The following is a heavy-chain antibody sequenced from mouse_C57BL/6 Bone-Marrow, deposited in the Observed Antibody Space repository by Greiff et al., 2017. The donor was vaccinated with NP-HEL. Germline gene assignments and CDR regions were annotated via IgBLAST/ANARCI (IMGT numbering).Heavy chain of an antibody. V-gene: IGHV1-15*01. CDR1: GYTFTDYE. CDR2: IDPETGGT. Sequence: VQLQQSGAELVRPGASVTLSCKASGYTFTDYEMHWVKQTPVHGLEWIGAIDPETGGTSYNQKFKGKAILTADKSSSTAYMELRSLTSEDSAVYYCTRSGYYGFAYWGQGTLVTVSA. J-gene: IGHJ3*01. CDR3: TRSGYYGFAY. D-gene: IGHD1-1*01.